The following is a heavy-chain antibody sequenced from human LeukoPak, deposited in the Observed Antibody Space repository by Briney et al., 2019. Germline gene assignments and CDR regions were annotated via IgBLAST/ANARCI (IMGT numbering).Heavy chain of an antibody. V-gene: IGHV1-2*04. CDR2: INPNSGGT. CDR1: GYTFTSFG. Sequence: AASVKVSCKASGYTFTSFGISWVRQAPGQGLEWMGWINPNSGGTNYAQKFQGWVTMTRDTSISTAYMELSRLRSDDTAVYYCARVGSGYDLDAFDIWGQGTMVTVSS. CDR3: ARVGSGYDLDAFDI. D-gene: IGHD5-12*01. J-gene: IGHJ3*02.